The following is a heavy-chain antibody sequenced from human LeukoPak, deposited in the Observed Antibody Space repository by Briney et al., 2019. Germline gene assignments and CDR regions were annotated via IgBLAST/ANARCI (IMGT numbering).Heavy chain of an antibody. CDR2: ITSRSTT. CDR3: AKDGNWARFED. V-gene: IGHV3-23*01. Sequence: GGSLRLSCAASGFIFSHYGMNWVRQAPGRGLEWVSGITSRSTTYYADSVKGRFTISRDNSKNMVWLQINSPTAEDTATYYCAKDGNWARFEDWGQGTLVTVSS. CDR1: GFIFSHYG. D-gene: IGHD7-27*01. J-gene: IGHJ4*02.